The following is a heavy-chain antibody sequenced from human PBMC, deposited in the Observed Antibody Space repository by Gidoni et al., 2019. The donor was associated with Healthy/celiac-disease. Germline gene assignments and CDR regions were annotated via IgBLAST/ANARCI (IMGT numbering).Heavy chain of an antibody. V-gene: IGHV3-20*01. CDR3: ARRGITMVQGVPDY. Sequence: EVQLMESGGGVVRPGGSLRLSCAASGFTFDDYGMSWVRQAPGKGLEWVFGINWNGGSTGYADSVKGRFTISRDNAKNSLYLQMNSLRAEDTALYHCARRGITMVQGVPDYWGQGTLVTVSS. D-gene: IGHD3-10*01. CDR1: GFTFDDYG. J-gene: IGHJ4*02. CDR2: INWNGGST.